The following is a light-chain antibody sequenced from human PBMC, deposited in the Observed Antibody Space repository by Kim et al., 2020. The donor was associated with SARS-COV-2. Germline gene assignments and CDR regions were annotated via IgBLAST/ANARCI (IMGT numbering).Light chain of an antibody. CDR3: SSYADNNNYV. CDR2: EVS. CDR1: SSDVATYNY. Sequence: GQSVPISCTGTSSDVATYNYVSWYQQHPGKAPKLLISEVSKRPSGVPDRFSGSKSGNTASLTVSGLQAEDEADYYCSSYADNNNYVFGSGTKVTVL. V-gene: IGLV2-8*01. J-gene: IGLJ1*01.